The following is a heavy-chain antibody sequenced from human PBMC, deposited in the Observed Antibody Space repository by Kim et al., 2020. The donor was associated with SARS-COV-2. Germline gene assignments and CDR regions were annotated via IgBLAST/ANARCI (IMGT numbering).Heavy chain of an antibody. Sequence: SETLSLTCTVSGGSISSGGYYWSWIRQHPGKGLEWIGYIYYSGSTYYNPSLKSRVTISVDTSKNQFSLKLSSVTAADPAVYYCAGEISGYADYGWFDPWGQGTLVTVSS. CDR1: GGSISSGGYY. J-gene: IGHJ5*02. CDR2: IYYSGST. CDR3: AGEISGYADYGWFDP. D-gene: IGHD5-12*01. V-gene: IGHV4-31*03.